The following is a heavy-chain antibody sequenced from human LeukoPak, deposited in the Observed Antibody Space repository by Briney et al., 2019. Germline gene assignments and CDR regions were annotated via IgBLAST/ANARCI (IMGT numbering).Heavy chain of an antibody. J-gene: IGHJ5*02. CDR1: GYTFTSYD. V-gene: IGHV1-8*01. CDR3: ARGTFAIVVVPARFDP. D-gene: IGHD2-2*01. CDR2: MNPNSGNT. Sequence: GASVKVSCMASGYTFTSYDINWVRQATGQGLEWMGWMNPNSGNTGYAQKFQGRVTMTRNTSISTAYMELSSLRSEDTAVYYCARGTFAIVVVPARFDPWGQGTLVTVSS.